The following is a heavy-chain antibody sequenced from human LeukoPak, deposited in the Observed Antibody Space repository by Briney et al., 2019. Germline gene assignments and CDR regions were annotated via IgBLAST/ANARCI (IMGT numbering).Heavy chain of an antibody. J-gene: IGHJ3*02. CDR3: ARSDLYCSSTSCYSAFDI. Sequence: GASLRLSCAASGFIFRNYAMSWVRQAPGKGLEWVSYISSSGSTIYYADSVKGRFTISRDNAKNSLYLQMNSLRAEDTAVYYCARSDLYCSSTSCYSAFDIWGQGTMVTVSS. D-gene: IGHD2-2*01. CDR2: ISSSGSTI. CDR1: GFIFRNYA. V-gene: IGHV3-48*03.